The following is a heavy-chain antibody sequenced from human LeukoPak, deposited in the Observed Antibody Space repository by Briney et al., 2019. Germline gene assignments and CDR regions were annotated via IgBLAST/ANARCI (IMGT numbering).Heavy chain of an antibody. V-gene: IGHV1-46*01. CDR2: INPSGGST. CDR3: ARDRRGISDYGSGSCYNLGAWGFDP. D-gene: IGHD3-10*01. CDR1: GYTFTSYY. J-gene: IGHJ5*02. Sequence: ASVKVSCKASGYTFTSYYMHWVRQAPGQGLEWMGIINPSGGSTSYAQKFQGRVTMTRDTSTSTVYMELSSLRSEDTAVYYCARDRRGISDYGSGSCYNLGAWGFDPWGQGTLVTVSS.